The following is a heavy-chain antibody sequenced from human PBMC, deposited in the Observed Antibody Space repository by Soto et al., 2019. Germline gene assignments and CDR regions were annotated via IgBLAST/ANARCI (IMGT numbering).Heavy chain of an antibody. CDR1: GFTFSNAW. Sequence: GGSLRLSCAASGFTFSNAWMNWVRQAPGKGLEWVGRIKSKTDGGTTDYAAPVKGRFTISRDDSKNTLYLQMNSLKTEDTAVYYCTTDSYSSDNYYYGMDVWGQGTTVTVSS. CDR3: TTDSYSSDNYYYGMDV. D-gene: IGHD6-19*01. V-gene: IGHV3-15*07. J-gene: IGHJ6*02. CDR2: IKSKTDGGTT.